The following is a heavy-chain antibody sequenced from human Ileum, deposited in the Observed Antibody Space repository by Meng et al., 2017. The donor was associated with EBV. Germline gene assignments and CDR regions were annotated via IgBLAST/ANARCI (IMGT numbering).Heavy chain of an antibody. CDR2: IYSSGSP. CDR3: ARSIVVVPAAIYY. J-gene: IGHJ4*02. V-gene: IGHV4-39*01. Sequence: LLLQESGLGMVMPSEALAPPCTVSGGSISSRSDDWGWIRQPPGNGLEWIGSIYSSGSPYYNPSLKSRVTISVDTSKNQFSLKLSSVTAADTAVYYCARSIVVVPAAIYYWGQRTLVTVSS. CDR1: GGSISSRSDD. D-gene: IGHD2-2*01.